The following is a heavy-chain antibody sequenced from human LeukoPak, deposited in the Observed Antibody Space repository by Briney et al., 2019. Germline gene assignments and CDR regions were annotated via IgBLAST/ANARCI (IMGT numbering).Heavy chain of an antibody. J-gene: IGHJ4*02. Sequence: SETLSLTCAVYGGSFSGFYWSWIRQPPGKGLEWIGEINHSGSTYYNPSLKSRVTISVDTSKNQFSLKLTSVAAADTAVYYCATLGEYYDSSGYYYNWGQGTLVTVSS. V-gene: IGHV4-34*01. CDR1: GGSFSGFY. CDR2: INHSGST. D-gene: IGHD3-22*01. CDR3: ATLGEYYDSSGYYYN.